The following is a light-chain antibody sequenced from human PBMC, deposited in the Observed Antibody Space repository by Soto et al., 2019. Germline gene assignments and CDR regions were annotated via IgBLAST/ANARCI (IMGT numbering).Light chain of an antibody. CDR2: EVS. J-gene: IGLJ1*01. Sequence: QSALTQPASVSGSPGQSITISCTGTSSDVGAYNYVSWYQQHPGRAPKLIISEVSNRPSGVSDRFSGSKSGNTASLTISALQAEDEADYYFASYSRTNKVFGTGTKLTVL. V-gene: IGLV2-14*01. CDR3: ASYSRTNKV. CDR1: SSDVGAYNY.